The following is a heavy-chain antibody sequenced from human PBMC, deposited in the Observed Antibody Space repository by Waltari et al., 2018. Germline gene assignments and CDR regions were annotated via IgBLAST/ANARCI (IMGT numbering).Heavy chain of an antibody. V-gene: IGHV1-2*02. J-gene: IGHJ5*02. CDR2: ISPNRVTT. CDR1: GYNFMASY. Sequence: QVQLVQSGAELKRPGASVQVSCRASGYNFMASYINWIRQAPGQGLEWSGWISPNRVTTGYAQQFQGRDILTRATSSRTTYRGFISLRSDDTAGEYCARGRGSGSSNGCQHNWRDLWGQGTVVTVSS. CDR3: ARGRGSGSSNGCQHNWRDL. D-gene: IGHD4-4*01.